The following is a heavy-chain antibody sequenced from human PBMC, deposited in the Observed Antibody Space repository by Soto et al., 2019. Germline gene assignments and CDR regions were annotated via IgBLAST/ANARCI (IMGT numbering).Heavy chain of an antibody. CDR2: IYYSGTT. Sequence: PSGTLSLTCAFSGDSVNNDIYYWSWIRQPPGKGLEWIGYIYYSGTTNYNSYLKSRLSLSVDMSKNQFSLKLASVTAADTAVYFCARSQRGRTAFTFDYWGQGALVTVSS. CDR1: GDSVNNDIYY. D-gene: IGHD3-16*01. CDR3: ARSQRGRTAFTFDY. J-gene: IGHJ4*02. V-gene: IGHV4-61*01.